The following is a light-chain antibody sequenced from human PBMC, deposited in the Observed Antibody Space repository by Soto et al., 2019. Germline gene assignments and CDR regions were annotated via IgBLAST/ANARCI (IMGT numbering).Light chain of an antibody. Sequence: EIVMSQSPATLSVSPGERATLSCRASQSVSSNLAWYQQKPGQAPRLLIYAASTRATNIPARFSGSVSGTEFTLTISSLQSEDFAVYYCQQYNNWPPTWTFGQGTKVEIK. CDR3: QQYNNWPPTWT. CDR2: AAS. J-gene: IGKJ1*01. V-gene: IGKV3-15*01. CDR1: QSVSSN.